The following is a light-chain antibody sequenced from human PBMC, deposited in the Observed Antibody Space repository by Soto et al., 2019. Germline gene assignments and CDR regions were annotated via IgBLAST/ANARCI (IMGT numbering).Light chain of an antibody. J-gene: IGKJ5*01. CDR1: EGISTH. CDR3: QQRNSYPIT. CDR2: AAS. Sequence: DIQMTQSPSSLSASVADRVTITCRASEGISTHLNWYQQTQGKAPRLLIKAASTLQSGVPSRFRGSGSGTEFTLPLSRLQPEDFETYYCQQRNSYPITFGQGTRLEIK. V-gene: IGKV1-17*01.